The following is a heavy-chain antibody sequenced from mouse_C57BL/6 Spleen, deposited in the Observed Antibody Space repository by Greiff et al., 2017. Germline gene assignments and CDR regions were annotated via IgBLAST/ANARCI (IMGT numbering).Heavy chain of an antibody. CDR2: IYPGDGDT. CDR3: ARGDLGYFDY. CDR1: GYAFSSYW. D-gene: IGHD2-10*02. J-gene: IGHJ2*01. Sequence: QVQLKESGAELVKPGASVKISCKASGYAFSSYWMNWVKQRPGKGLDGIGQIYPGDGDTNYNGKFKGKATLTADKSSSTAYMQLSSLTSEDSAVYFCARGDLGYFDYWGQGTTLTVSS. V-gene: IGHV1-80*01.